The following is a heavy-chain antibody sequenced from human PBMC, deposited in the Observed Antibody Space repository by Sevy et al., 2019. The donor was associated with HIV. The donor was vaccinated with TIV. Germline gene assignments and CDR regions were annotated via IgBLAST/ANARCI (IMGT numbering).Heavy chain of an antibody. CDR1: GFTFSSYE. D-gene: IGHD6-13*01. CDR3: ARNWAAARGAGGFYYGMDV. Sequence: GGSLRLSCAASGFTFSSYEMNWVRQAPGKGLQWVSYISSSGTTIYYVDSVKGRFTISRDNSKNSLYLQMNSLRAEDTAVYYCARNWAAARGAGGFYYGMDVWGQRTTVTVSS. CDR2: ISSSGTTI. V-gene: IGHV3-48*03. J-gene: IGHJ6*02.